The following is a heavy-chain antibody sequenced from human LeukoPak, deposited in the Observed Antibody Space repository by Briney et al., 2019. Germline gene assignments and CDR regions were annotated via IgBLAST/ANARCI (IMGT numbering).Heavy chain of an antibody. CDR2: TWGGSSI. J-gene: IGHJ3*01. V-gene: IGHV3-48*02. Sequence: GGSLRLSCAASGFTFSDYSMNWVRQAPGKGLEWVSYTWGGSSIYYADSVKGRFTISRDSAQSFLYLQMNSLRDEDTAVYYCVRDHGYAFDAWGQGTMVTVSS. CDR3: VRDHGYAFDA. CDR1: GFTFSDYS.